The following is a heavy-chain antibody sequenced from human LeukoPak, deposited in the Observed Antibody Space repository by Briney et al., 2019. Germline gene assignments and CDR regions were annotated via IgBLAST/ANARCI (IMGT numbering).Heavy chain of an antibody. Sequence: PGGSLRLSCAASGFTFSSYSMNWVRQAPGKGLEWVSSISSSSSYIYYADSVKGRFTISRDNAKNSLYLQMNSLRAEDTAVYYCARVYSSGYYYVGPYYFDYWGQGTLVTVSS. CDR2: ISSSSSYI. CDR3: ARVYSSGYYYVGPYYFDY. CDR1: GFTFSSYS. J-gene: IGHJ4*02. D-gene: IGHD3-22*01. V-gene: IGHV3-21*01.